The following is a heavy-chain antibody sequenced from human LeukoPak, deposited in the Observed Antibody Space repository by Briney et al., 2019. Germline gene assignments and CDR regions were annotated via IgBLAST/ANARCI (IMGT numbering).Heavy chain of an antibody. J-gene: IGHJ4*02. CDR1: GFTFSSYA. CDR3: LIATSTVLAY. V-gene: IGHV3-23*01. Sequence: GGSLRLSCAASGFTFSSYAMRWVREAPGEGLEWVSPISGSGGSTYYADSVKGRFTISRDNSKNTLYLQMNSLTAEDTAEYSCLIATSTVLAYWGQGTLVTVSS. D-gene: IGHD4-17*01. CDR2: ISGSGGST.